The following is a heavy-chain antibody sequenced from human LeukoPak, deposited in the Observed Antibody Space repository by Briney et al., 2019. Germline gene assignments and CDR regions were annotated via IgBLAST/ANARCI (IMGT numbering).Heavy chain of an antibody. D-gene: IGHD3-10*01. CDR1: GGSLSSYY. J-gene: IGHJ3*02. CDR2: IYTSGST. CDR3: ARESTMGRGVKRNDAFDI. V-gene: IGHV4-4*07. Sequence: PSETLSLTCPVSGGSLSSYYWSWIRQPAGKGLEWIGRIYTSGSTNYNPSLKSRGTMSVDTSKHQFSLKLSPVTAADTAVYYCARESTMGRGVKRNDAFDIWGQGTMVTVSS.